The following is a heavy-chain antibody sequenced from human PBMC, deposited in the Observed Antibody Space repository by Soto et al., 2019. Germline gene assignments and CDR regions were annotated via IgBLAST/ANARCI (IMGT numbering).Heavy chain of an antibody. Sequence: ASVKVSCKASGYSFFSYYRHGVRQAPGRGLEWMGRFLASGGNTDYAQRFRGRVSMTRDTSSTNTVSLELTSLTSDDTAVYYCARGGATIFGVIDSWGQGTRVTVSS. D-gene: IGHD3-3*02. J-gene: IGHJ4*02. V-gene: IGHV1-46*01. CDR2: FLASGGNT. CDR3: ARGGATIFGVIDS. CDR1: GYSFFSYY.